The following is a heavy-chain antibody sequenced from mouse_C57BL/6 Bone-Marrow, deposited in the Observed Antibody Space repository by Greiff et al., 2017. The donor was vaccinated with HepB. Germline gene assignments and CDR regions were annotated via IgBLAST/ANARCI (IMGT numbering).Heavy chain of an antibody. J-gene: IGHJ1*03. CDR1: GFTFSDYG. V-gene: IGHV5-17*01. D-gene: IGHD2-10*01. Sequence: DVKLVESGGGLVKPGGSLKLSCAASGFTFSDYGMHWVRQAPEKGLEWVAYISSGSSTIYYADTVKGRFTISRDNAKNTLFLQMTSLRSEDTAMYYCAKHLLPPYFDVWGTGTTVTVSS. CDR2: ISSGSSTI. CDR3: AKHLLPPYFDV.